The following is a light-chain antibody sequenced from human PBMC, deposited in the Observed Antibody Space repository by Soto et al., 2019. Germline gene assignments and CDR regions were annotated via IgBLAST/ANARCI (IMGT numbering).Light chain of an antibody. V-gene: IGKV3-20*01. J-gene: IGKJ1*01. CDR3: QQYGSSPWT. CDR1: QTLSNSF. Sequence: EIALTQSPGTLSLSPGERATLSCRASQTLSNSFIAWYQHKPGQAPRLLIYGASSRATGIPDRFSGSGSGTDFTLTISRLEPEDFAVYYCQQYGSSPWTFGQGTKVDIK. CDR2: GAS.